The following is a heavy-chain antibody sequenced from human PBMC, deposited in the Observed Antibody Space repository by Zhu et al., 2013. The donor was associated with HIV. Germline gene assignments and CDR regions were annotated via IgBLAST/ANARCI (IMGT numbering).Heavy chain of an antibody. J-gene: IGHJ4*02. CDR2: MNPNSGNT. D-gene: IGHD5-12*01. Sequence: QVQLVQSGAEVKKPGASVKVSCKASGYTFTSYDINWVRQATGQGLEWMGWMNPNSGNTGYAQKFQGRVTMTRDTSTSTAYMELSRLRSDDTAVYYCARDKRGRWLQPYYFDYWGQGALVTVSS. CDR3: ARDKRGRWLQPYYFDY. CDR1: GYTFTSYD. V-gene: IGHV1-8*01.